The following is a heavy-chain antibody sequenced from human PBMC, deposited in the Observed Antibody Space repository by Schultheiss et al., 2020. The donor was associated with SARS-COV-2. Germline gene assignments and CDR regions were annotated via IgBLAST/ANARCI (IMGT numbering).Heavy chain of an antibody. Sequence: GGSLRLSCAASGFTFSSYAMHWVRQAPGKGLEWVAVIWYDGSNKYYADSVKGRFTISRDNSKNTLYLQMNSLKTEDTAVYYCTTDRVVVTAISYYYYGMDVWGQGTTVTVSS. D-gene: IGHD2-21*02. CDR2: IWYDGSNK. CDR1: GFTFSSYA. V-gene: IGHV3-33*08. CDR3: TTDRVVVTAISYYYYGMDV. J-gene: IGHJ6*02.